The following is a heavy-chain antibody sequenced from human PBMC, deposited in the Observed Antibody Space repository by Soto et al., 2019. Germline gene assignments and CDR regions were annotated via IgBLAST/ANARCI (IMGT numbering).Heavy chain of an antibody. V-gene: IGHV3-23*01. D-gene: IGHD1-1*01. J-gene: IGHJ6*03. CDR3: AKVGGDNNAYQYYYYMAV. Sequence: GGSLRLSCAASGFTFSSYAMSWVRQAPGKGLEWVSAISGSGGSTYYADSVKGRFTISRDNSKNTLYLQMNSLRAEDTAVYYCAKVGGDNNAYQYYYYMAVWGKGTTVTVSS. CDR2: ISGSGGST. CDR1: GFTFSSYA.